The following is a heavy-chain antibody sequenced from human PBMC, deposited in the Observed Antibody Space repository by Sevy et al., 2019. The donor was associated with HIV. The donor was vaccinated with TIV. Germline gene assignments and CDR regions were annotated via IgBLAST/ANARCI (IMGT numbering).Heavy chain of an antibody. CDR3: VRHFHRALFSGPDY. V-gene: IGHV4-39*01. CDR2: IFYSGNT. D-gene: IGHD2-15*01. CDR1: GDSISTSSCY. J-gene: IGHJ4*02. Sequence: SETLSLTCTVSGDSISTSSCYWGWIRQPPGKGLDWIGSIFYSGNTYYNVSLKSRLTMSVDTSKNQFSLNLNSVTAADTAVYYCVRHFHRALFSGPDYWGQGTLVTVSS.